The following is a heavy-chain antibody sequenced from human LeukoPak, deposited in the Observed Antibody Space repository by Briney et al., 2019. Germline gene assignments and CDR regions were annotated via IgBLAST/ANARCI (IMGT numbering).Heavy chain of an antibody. D-gene: IGHD3-10*01. J-gene: IGHJ6*03. CDR1: GGSISSSSYY. CDR2: IYYSGST. V-gene: IGHV4-61*01. CDR3: ARVEEGYGSGRRENYYYYYMDV. Sequence: KPSETLSLTCTVSGGSISSSSYYWSWIRQPPGKGLEWIGYIYYSGSTNYNPSLKSRVIISVDTSKNQFSLKLSSVTAADTAVYYCARVEEGYGSGRRENYYYYYMDVWGKGTTVTISS.